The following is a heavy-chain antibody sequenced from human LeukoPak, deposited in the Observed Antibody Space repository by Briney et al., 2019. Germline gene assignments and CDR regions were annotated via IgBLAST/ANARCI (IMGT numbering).Heavy chain of an antibody. Sequence: GGSLRLSCAASGFTLSSYSMNWVRQAPGKGLEWVSYISSSSSTIYYADSVKGRFTISRDNAKNSLYLQMNSLRAEDTAVYYCARRPRGVIIKSWFESWGQGTLVTVSS. D-gene: IGHD3-10*01. J-gene: IGHJ5*01. CDR1: GFTLSSYS. CDR3: ARRPRGVIIKSWFES. CDR2: ISSSSSTI. V-gene: IGHV3-48*01.